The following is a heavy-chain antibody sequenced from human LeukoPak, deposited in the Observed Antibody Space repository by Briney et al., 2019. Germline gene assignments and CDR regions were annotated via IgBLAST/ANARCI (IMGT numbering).Heavy chain of an antibody. D-gene: IGHD3-16*01. CDR1: GGTFSSYA. J-gene: IGHJ3*02. CDR2: IIPIFGTA. Sequence: ASVKVSCKASGGTFSSYAISWVRQAPGQGLEWMGGIIPIFGTANYAQKFQGRVTITADESTSTAYMELSSLRSEDTAVYYCARDGQRLNAFDIWGQGTMVTVSS. CDR3: ARDGQRLNAFDI. V-gene: IGHV1-69*13.